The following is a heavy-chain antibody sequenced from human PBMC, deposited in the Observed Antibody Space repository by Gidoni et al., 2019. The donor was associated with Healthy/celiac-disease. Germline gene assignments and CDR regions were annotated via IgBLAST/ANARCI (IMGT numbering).Heavy chain of an antibody. CDR3: ARGSSSWPY. Sequence: QVQLQESGPGLVTPSETLSLTCTVSGGSVRSGSYYWRWLRQPPGKGLECIGYIYYSGSTNYNPDLKSRGTISVDTSKNQFSRKLSSVTAADTAVYYCARGSSSWPYWGQGTLVTVSS. CDR1: GGSVRSGSYY. D-gene: IGHD6-13*01. CDR2: IYYSGST. J-gene: IGHJ4*02. V-gene: IGHV4-61*01.